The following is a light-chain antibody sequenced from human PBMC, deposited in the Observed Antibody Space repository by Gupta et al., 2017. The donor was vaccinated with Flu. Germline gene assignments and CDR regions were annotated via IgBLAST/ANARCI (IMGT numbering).Light chain of an antibody. CDR2: SAS. CDR1: QGISNY. CDR3: QQRYSMPFT. Sequence: DIQLTQSPSSLSASIGDRVTITCRASQGISNYLDWYHQNPGKAPRLLIYSASNRKSGVPSRFSGSGSGTDFTLTISSLQPEDFATYFCQQRYSMPFTFGQGTKVEIK. J-gene: IGKJ2*01. V-gene: IGKV1-39*01.